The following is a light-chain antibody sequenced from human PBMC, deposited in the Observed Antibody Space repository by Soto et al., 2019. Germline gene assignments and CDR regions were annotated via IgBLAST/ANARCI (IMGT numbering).Light chain of an antibody. V-gene: IGKV3D-20*02. J-gene: IGKJ5*01. CDR2: GAS. Sequence: EIVLTQSPGTLSLSPWERATLSCRASQSVSSTYLIWYQQKPGQPPRLIIYGASSRATGIPDRFSGSGSGTDFTPTIRRLEPDEFAVYYCQQRGNWPPLTFGQGTRLEI. CDR1: QSVSSTY. CDR3: QQRGNWPPLT.